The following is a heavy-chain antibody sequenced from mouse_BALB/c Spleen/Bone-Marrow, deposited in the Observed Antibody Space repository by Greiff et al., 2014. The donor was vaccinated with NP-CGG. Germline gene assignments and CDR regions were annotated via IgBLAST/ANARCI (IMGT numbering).Heavy chain of an antibody. V-gene: IGHV5-17*02. J-gene: IGHJ2*01. Sequence: EVNVVESGGGLVQPGGSRKLSCAASGFTFSNFGMHWFRQSPEKGLEWVAFVSTGSTIIYYADTVKGRFTISRDNPENTLFLQMTSLRSEDTAIYYCARSHFYGNYFDYWGQGTTLTVSS. CDR1: GFTFSNFG. CDR2: VSTGSTII. D-gene: IGHD2-1*01. CDR3: ARSHFYGNYFDY.